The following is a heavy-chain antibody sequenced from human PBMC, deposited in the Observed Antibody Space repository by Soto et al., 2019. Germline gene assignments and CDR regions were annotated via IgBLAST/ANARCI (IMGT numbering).Heavy chain of an antibody. D-gene: IGHD6-19*01. CDR3: ARRGPYSSGWWGY. Sequence: QVQLQQWGAGLLKPSETLSLTCAVYGGSFSGYYWSWIRQPPGKGLEWIGEINHSGSTNYNPSLKSRVTISVDTSKSQFFVKLSSVTAAGTAVYYCARRGPYSSGWWGYWGQGTLVTVSS. CDR1: GGSFSGYY. CDR2: INHSGST. V-gene: IGHV4-34*01. J-gene: IGHJ4*02.